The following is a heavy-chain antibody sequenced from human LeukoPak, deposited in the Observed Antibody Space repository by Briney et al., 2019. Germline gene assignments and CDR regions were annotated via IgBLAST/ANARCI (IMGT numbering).Heavy chain of an antibody. CDR1: GFTFSSYG. CDR2: IWYDGSNK. V-gene: IGHV3-33*06. Sequence: PGGSLRLSCAASGFTFSSYGMHWVRQAPGKGLEWVAVIWYDGSNKYYADSVKGRFTISRDNSKNPLYLQMNSLRAEDTAVYYCAKEQYSSSWPDYWGQGTLVTVSS. D-gene: IGHD6-13*01. CDR3: AKEQYSSSWPDY. J-gene: IGHJ4*02.